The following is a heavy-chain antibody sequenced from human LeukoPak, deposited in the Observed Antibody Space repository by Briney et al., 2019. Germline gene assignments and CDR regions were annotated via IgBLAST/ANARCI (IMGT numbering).Heavy chain of an antibody. J-gene: IGHJ5*02. Sequence: SETLSLTCTVSGGSISCYYWSWIRQPPGKGLEWIGYIYYSGSTNYDPSLKSRVTISVDTSKNQFSLKLSSVTAADTAVYYCARGLPAAERWFDPWGQGTLVTVSS. V-gene: IGHV4-59*01. CDR1: GGSISCYY. CDR2: IYYSGST. CDR3: ARGLPAAERWFDP. D-gene: IGHD2-2*01.